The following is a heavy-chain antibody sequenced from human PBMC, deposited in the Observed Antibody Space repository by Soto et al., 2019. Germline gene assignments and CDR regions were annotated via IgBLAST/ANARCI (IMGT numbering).Heavy chain of an antibody. D-gene: IGHD5-12*01. Sequence: GGSLRLSCAASGFTVTSNYMSWVRQAPGKGLEWVSVIYSDGSTYYAHSVKGRFTISRDNSKNTLYLQMNSLRAEDTAVYYCANQRGGYDRDFDYWGQGTLVTVSS. J-gene: IGHJ4*02. CDR3: ANQRGGYDRDFDY. V-gene: IGHV3-66*01. CDR1: GFTVTSNY. CDR2: IYSDGST.